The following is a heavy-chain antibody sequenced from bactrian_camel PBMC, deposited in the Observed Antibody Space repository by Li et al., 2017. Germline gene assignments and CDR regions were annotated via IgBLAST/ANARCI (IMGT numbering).Heavy chain of an antibody. CDR2: LDHDGRT. V-gene: IGHV3S53*01. D-gene: IGHD7*01. CDR3: AAAFQVRTRLVFSRGQYNY. Sequence: HVQLVESGGGSVQAGGSLRLSCKISGGTDNRYCVGWFRQAPGMEREKVASLDHDGRTTYEDSVKGRFTISQNNAESTVYLQMNSLTPEDSATYYCAAAFQVRTRLVFSRGQYNYWGQGTQVTVS. CDR1: GGTDNRYC. J-gene: IGHJ4*01.